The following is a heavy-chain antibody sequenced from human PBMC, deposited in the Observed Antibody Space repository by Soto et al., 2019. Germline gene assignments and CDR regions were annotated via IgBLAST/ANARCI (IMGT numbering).Heavy chain of an antibody. J-gene: IGHJ3*02. Sequence: QVQLQESGPGLVKPSETLSLTCTVSGGSISSYYWSWIRQPPGKGLEWIGDIYYSGSTNYNPSRKRRVSISVDASKKPCSLTRSSVTAADSAVYYCARRYGLSAFDIWGQGTMVTVSS. V-gene: IGHV4-59*12. CDR3: ARRYGLSAFDI. D-gene: IGHD3-10*01. CDR2: IYYSGST. CDR1: GGSISSYY.